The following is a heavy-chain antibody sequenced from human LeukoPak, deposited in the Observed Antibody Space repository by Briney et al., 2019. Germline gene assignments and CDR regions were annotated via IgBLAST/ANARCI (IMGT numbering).Heavy chain of an antibody. J-gene: IGHJ5*02. CDR2: IKQDGSEK. CDR1: GFTFSSYA. CDR3: ARVIGWYSSSSYH. Sequence: GGSLRLSCAASGFTFSSYAMSWVRQAPGKGLEWVANIKQDGSEKYYVDSVKGRFTISRDNAKNSLYLQMNSLRAEDTAVYYCARVIGWYSSSSYHWGQGTLVTVSS. V-gene: IGHV3-7*01. D-gene: IGHD6-13*01.